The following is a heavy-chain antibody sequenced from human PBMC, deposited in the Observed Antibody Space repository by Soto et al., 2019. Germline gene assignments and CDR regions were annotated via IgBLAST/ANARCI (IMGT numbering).Heavy chain of an antibody. Sequence: GGSLRLSCAASGFTFSSYSMNWVRQAPGKGLEWVSSISSSSSYIYYADSVKGRFTFSRDNAKNSLYLQMNSLRAEDTAVYYCARVVPITIFGVVPGYFDYWGQGTLVTVSS. D-gene: IGHD3-3*01. CDR3: ARVVPITIFGVVPGYFDY. CDR2: ISSSSSYI. V-gene: IGHV3-21*01. J-gene: IGHJ4*02. CDR1: GFTFSSYS.